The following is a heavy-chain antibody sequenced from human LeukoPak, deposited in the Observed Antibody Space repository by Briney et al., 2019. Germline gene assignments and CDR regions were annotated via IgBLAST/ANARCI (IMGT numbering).Heavy chain of an antibody. CDR3: ARDPGYSYGYAGWFDP. D-gene: IGHD5-18*01. V-gene: IGHV3-48*01. Sequence: GGSLRLSCAASGFTFSSYSMNWVRQAPGKGLEWVSYISSSSSTIYYADSVKGRFTISRDNAKNSLYLQMNSLRAEDTAVYYCARDPGYSYGYAGWFDPWGQGTLVTVSS. J-gene: IGHJ5*02. CDR2: ISSSSSTI. CDR1: GFTFSSYS.